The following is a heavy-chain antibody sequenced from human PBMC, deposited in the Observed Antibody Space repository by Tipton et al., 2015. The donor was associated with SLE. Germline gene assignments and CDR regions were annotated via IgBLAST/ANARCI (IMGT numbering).Heavy chain of an antibody. D-gene: IGHD6-13*01. J-gene: IGHJ5*02. V-gene: IGHV4-4*07. CDR3: ARLADGNRNWFDP. CDR2: VYSAVSI. CDR1: GGSISRYH. Sequence: TLSLTCTVSGGSISRYHWSWIRQSAAKGLEWIGRVYSAVSIHYNPSLKSRVTMSVDTSKSHFSLKLTSVTAADTAVYYCARLADGNRNWFDPWGQGTLVTVSS.